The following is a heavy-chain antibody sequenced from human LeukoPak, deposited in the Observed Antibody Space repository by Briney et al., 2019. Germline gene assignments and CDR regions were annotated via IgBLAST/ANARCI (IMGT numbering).Heavy chain of an antibody. CDR2: MNPNSGNT. CDR1: GYTFTSYD. CDR3: ARGDYYYYGMDV. J-gene: IGHJ6*02. Sequence: GASVKVFCKASGYTFTSYDINWVRQATGQGLEWMGWMNPNSGNTGYAQKFQGRVTMTRNTSISTAYMELSSLRSEDTAVYYCARGDYYYYGMDVWGQGTTVTVSS. V-gene: IGHV1-8*01.